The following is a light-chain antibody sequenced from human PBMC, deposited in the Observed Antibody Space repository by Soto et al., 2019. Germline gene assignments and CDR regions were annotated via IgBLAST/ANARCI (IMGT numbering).Light chain of an antibody. CDR1: QDISSY. J-gene: IGKJ2*01. Sequence: IRLTQSPSSLSASVGDRVTITCRASQDISSYLAWYQQKPGKAPKVLIFAASTLESGVPLRFSGSGSGTDFSLTISSLLPEDSATYYCQHRSDYPYTLGQGTKLEIK. CDR2: AAS. V-gene: IGKV1-9*01. CDR3: QHRSDYPYT.